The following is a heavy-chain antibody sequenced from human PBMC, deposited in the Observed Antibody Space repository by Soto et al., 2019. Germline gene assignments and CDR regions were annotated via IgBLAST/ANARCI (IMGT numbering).Heavy chain of an antibody. CDR1: GGSISSYY. V-gene: IGHV4-59*08. D-gene: IGHD3-10*01. Sequence: PSETLSLTCTVSGGSISSYYWSWIRQPPGKGLEWIGYIYYSGSTNYNPSLKSRVTISVDTSKNQFSLKLSSVTAADTAVYYCAIGGWFGGLITETGYGMDVWGQGTTVTVSS. CDR3: AIGGWFGGLITETGYGMDV. J-gene: IGHJ6*02. CDR2: IYYSGST.